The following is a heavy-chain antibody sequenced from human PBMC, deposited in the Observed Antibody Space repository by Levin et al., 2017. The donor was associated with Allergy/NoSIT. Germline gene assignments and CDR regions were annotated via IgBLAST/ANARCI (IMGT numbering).Heavy chain of an antibody. J-gene: IGHJ6*03. Sequence: SETLSLTCAVYGGSFSGYYWSWIRQPPGKGLEWIGEINHSGSTNYNPSLKSRVTISVDTSKNQFSLKLSSVTAADTAVYYCARGGHTVTTRRGMDVWGKGTTVTVSS. CDR3: ARGGHTVTTRRGMDV. CDR2: INHSGST. V-gene: IGHV4-34*01. D-gene: IGHD4-11*01. CDR1: GGSFSGYY.